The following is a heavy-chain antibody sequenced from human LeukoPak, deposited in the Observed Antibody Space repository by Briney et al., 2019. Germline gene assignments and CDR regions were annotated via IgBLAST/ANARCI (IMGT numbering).Heavy chain of an antibody. J-gene: IGHJ4*02. D-gene: IGHD3-22*01. CDR3: AKIHRFTMIVVATAFDY. CDR2: ISGSGGST. CDR1: GFTFSSYA. Sequence: GGSLRLSCAASGFTFSSYAMHWVRQAPGKGLEWVSAISGSGGSTYYADSVKGRFTISRDNSKNTLYLQMNSLRAEDTAVYYCAKIHRFTMIVVATAFDYWGQGTLVTVSS. V-gene: IGHV3-23*01.